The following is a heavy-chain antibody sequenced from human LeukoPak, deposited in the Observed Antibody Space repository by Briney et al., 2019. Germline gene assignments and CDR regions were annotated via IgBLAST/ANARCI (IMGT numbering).Heavy chain of an antibody. CDR3: ARVGPTTSYYYYYYMDV. J-gene: IGHJ6*03. Sequence: PSETLSLTCTVSGGSISSSSYYWGWIRQPPGKGLEWIGSPSLKSRVTISVDTSKNQFSLKLSSVTAADTAVYYCARVGPTTSYYYYYYMDVWGKGTTVTVSS. CDR1: GGSISSSSYY. D-gene: IGHD1-1*01. V-gene: IGHV4-39*07.